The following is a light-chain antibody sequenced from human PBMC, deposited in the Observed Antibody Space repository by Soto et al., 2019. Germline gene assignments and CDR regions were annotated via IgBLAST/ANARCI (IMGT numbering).Light chain of an antibody. CDR3: QQSFNIPLT. CDR1: QSISSY. Sequence: DIQMTQSPSSLSASVGDRVTITCRASQSISSYLNWYQQKPGKAPKVLINVASTLRSGVPSRFSGGGSGTNFTLTINSLQPEDFGTYFCQQSFNIPLTFGGGTKVDIK. CDR2: VAS. J-gene: IGKJ4*01. V-gene: IGKV1-39*01.